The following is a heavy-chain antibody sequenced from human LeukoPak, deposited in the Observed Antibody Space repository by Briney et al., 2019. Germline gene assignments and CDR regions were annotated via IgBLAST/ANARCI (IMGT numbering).Heavy chain of an antibody. J-gene: IGHJ3*02. CDR2: ITWNSGNI. Sequence: GTSLRLSCAASGFTFDDYAMHWVRQAPGKGLEWVSGITWNSGNIDYTDSVKGRFTISRDNAKNSLYLQMSSLRAEDTALYYCAKSYTSMASWGAFDIWGQGTMVTVSS. D-gene: IGHD5-18*01. CDR3: AKSYTSMASWGAFDI. CDR1: GFTFDDYA. V-gene: IGHV3-9*01.